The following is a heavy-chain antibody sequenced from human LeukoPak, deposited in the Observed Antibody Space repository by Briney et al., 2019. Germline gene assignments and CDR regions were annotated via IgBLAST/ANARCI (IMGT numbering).Heavy chain of an antibody. D-gene: IGHD3-22*01. CDR3: ARGGPKHYYDSSGYCVY. CDR1: GYTFTSYA. V-gene: IGHV1-3*03. CDR2: INAGNGNT. Sequence: GASVKVSCKASGYTFTSYAMHWVRQAPGQRLEWMGWINAGNGNTKYSQEFQGRVTITRDTSASTAYMELSSLRSEDMAVYYCARGGPKHYYDSSGYCVYWGQGTLVTVSS. J-gene: IGHJ4*02.